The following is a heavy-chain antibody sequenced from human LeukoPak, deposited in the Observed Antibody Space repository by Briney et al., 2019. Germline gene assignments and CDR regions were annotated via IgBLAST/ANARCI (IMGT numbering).Heavy chain of an antibody. CDR1: GGSFSSYY. D-gene: IGHD5-24*01. Sequence: SETLSLTCTVSGGSFSSYYWSWIRQPAGQGLEWIGRIYTSGSTNYNSSLKSRVTMSVDTSKNQVSLKLSSVTAADTAVYYCATWDGYNSFDYWGQGTLVTVSS. V-gene: IGHV4-4*07. J-gene: IGHJ4*02. CDR3: ATWDGYNSFDY. CDR2: IYTSGST.